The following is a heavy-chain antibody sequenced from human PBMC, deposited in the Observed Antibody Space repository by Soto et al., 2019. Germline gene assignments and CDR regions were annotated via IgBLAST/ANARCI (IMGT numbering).Heavy chain of an antibody. J-gene: IGHJ6*02. CDR3: ARGVYGDYVRKYYYYGMDV. CDR2: IMPIFGTA. V-gene: IGHV1-69*01. CDR1: GGTFSSYA. D-gene: IGHD4-17*01. Sequence: QVQLVQSGAEVKKPGSSVKVSCKASGGTFSSYAISWVRQAPGQGLEWMGGIMPIFGTANYAQTFQGRVTITADESTSTAYMELSSLRSEDTAVYYCARGVYGDYVRKYYYYGMDVWGQGTTVTVSS.